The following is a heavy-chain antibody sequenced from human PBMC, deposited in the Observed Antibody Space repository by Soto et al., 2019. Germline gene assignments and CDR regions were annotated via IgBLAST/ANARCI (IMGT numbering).Heavy chain of an antibody. Sequence: SETLSLTCTVSGGSITGYYWSWIRQPPGRGLEWIGYIYYAGNTLYTPSLKSRVTISVDTSKNQFSLTLSSVTAADTAVYYCVRHDAVPKRQNVMGVMGQVTRVTVSS. CDR3: VRHDAVPKRQNVMGV. CDR1: GGSITGYY. V-gene: IGHV4-59*01. J-gene: IGHJ6*02. CDR2: IYYAGNT. D-gene: IGHD6-25*01.